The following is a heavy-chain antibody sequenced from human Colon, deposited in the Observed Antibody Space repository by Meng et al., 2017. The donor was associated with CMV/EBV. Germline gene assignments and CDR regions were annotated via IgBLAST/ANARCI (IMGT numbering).Heavy chain of an antibody. Sequence: GESLKISCEGSGFTFSDFEMNWVRQVPGKGLEWVAYITGSGSSISYVDSVKGRFTISRDNAKNSLYLQMNSLRAEDTAVYYCVRGQLVPFDYWGQGILVTVSS. D-gene: IGHD6-6*01. CDR2: ITGSGSSI. J-gene: IGHJ4*02. CDR1: GFTFSDFE. V-gene: IGHV3-48*03. CDR3: VRGQLVPFDY.